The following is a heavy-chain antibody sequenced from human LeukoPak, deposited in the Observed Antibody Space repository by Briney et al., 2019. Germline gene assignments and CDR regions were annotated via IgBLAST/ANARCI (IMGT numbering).Heavy chain of an antibody. D-gene: IGHD5-12*01. J-gene: IGHJ4*02. CDR2: ISDSGGST. Sequence: GGSLRLSCAASGFTFSSYAMNWVRQAPGKGLEWVSGISDSGGSTHYADSVKGRFTISRDNSRNTLYLQMNSLRAEDTAVYYCARKGIGGGGYDLDYWGQGTLVPVSS. V-gene: IGHV3-23*01. CDR3: ARKGIGGGGYDLDY. CDR1: GFTFSSYA.